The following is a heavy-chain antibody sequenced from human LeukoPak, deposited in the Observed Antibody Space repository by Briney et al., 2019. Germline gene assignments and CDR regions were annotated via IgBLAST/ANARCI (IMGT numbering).Heavy chain of an antibody. J-gene: IGHJ6*04. D-gene: IGHD2-2*01. V-gene: IGHV4-34*01. CDR3: ASLRYCSSTSCSNGYYYYGMDV. Sequence: SETLSLTCAVYGGSFSGYYWSWIRQPPGKGLEWIGEINHSGSTNYNPSLKSRATISVDTSKNQFSLKLSSVTAADTTVYYCASLRYCSSTSCSNGYYYYGMDVWGKGTTVTVSS. CDR1: GGSFSGYY. CDR2: INHSGST.